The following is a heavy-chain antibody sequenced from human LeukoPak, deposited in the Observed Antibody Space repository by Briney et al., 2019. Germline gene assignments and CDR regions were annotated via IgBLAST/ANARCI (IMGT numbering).Heavy chain of an antibody. V-gene: IGHV3-30*18. CDR1: GFTISTCD. Sequence: PGRSLRQFCAASGFTISTCDMHCGLQAPGKGLEWVAVISYDGSNKYYADSVKGRFTISRDNSKNTLYPQINSLRAEDTAVYYCAKDSYYTRGYCQTDYWGQGTLVTVSS. CDR2: ISYDGSNK. D-gene: IGHD3-22*01. J-gene: IGHJ4*02. CDR3: AKDSYYTRGYCQTDY.